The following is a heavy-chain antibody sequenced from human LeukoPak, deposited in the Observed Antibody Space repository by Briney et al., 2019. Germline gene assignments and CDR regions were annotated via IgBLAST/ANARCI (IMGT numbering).Heavy chain of an antibody. CDR1: GFTVSSNS. D-gene: IGHD4-23*01. CDR3: ASRAGAYSHPYDY. CDR2: IYSGTT. V-gene: IGHV3-53*01. J-gene: IGHJ4*02. Sequence: PGGSLRLSCTVSGFTVSSNSMSWVRQAPGKGLEWVSFIYSGTTHYSDSGKGRLTISRDNSKNTLYLQMNSLRAEDTAVYYCASRAGAYSHPYDYWGQGTLVTVSS.